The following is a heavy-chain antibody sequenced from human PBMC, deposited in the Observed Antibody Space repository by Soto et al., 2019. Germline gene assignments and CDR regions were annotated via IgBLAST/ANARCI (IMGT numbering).Heavy chain of an antibody. Sequence: QVLLQQWGAGLLKPSETLSLTCRVHGGSFSGYFWTWIRQPPGKGLAWIGEINHSGTTNYNPCLKSRVSISVDTSKNQFSLKLRSVTAADTAVYYCARGPYCSGGSCLNWFDPWGPGTLVTVSS. D-gene: IGHD2-15*01. V-gene: IGHV4-34*01. CDR3: ARGPYCSGGSCLNWFDP. CDR2: INHSGTT. J-gene: IGHJ5*02. CDR1: GGSFSGYF.